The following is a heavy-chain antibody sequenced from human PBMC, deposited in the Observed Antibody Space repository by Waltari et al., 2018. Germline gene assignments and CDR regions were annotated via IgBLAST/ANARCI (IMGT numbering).Heavy chain of an antibody. CDR1: GGSISSNY. CDR3: AREERDSRWALDY. V-gene: IGHV4-4*07. CDR2: ISSSGGST. D-gene: IGHD1-26*01. Sequence: QLQLQESGPGLVKPSETLSLTCAVSGGSISSNYWSWIRQPPGKGLEWIGRISSSGGSTDYNPSLKSRVTISTDTSKNQFSLKLTSVTAADTAVYYCAREERDSRWALDYWGQGVLVTVSS. J-gene: IGHJ4*02.